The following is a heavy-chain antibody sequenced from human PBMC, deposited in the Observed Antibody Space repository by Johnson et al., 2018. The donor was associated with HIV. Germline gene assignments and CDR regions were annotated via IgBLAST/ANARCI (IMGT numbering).Heavy chain of an antibody. D-gene: IGHD1-26*01. CDR3: AKDRGSPGIPAAFDI. Sequence: QVQLVESGGGVVQPGGSLRLSCAASGFTFSSYGMHWVRQAPGKGLEWVSVIYSGGSTYYADSVKGRFTISRDNSKNTLYLQMNSLRAEDTAVYYCAKDRGSPGIPAAFDIWGQGTMVTVSS. J-gene: IGHJ3*02. CDR2: IYSGGST. V-gene: IGHV3-NL1*01. CDR1: GFTFSSYG.